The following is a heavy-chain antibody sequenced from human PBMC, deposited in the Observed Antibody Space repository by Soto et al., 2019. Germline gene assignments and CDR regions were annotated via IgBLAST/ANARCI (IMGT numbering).Heavy chain of an antibody. Sequence: PSETLSLTCAVYGGSFSGYYWSWTRQPPGKGLEWIGEINHSGSTNYNPSLKSRVTISVDTSKNQFSLKLSSVTAADTAVYYCATGYSSGPPFFDYWGQGTLVTVSS. CDR1: GGSFSGYY. V-gene: IGHV4-34*01. J-gene: IGHJ4*02. D-gene: IGHD6-19*01. CDR2: INHSGST. CDR3: ATGYSSGPPFFDY.